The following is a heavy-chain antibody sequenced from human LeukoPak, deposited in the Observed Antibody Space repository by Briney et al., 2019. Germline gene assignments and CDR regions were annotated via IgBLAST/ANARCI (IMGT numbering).Heavy chain of an antibody. CDR3: ARGGTNVDTAMVQNFDY. V-gene: IGHV4-34*01. CDR2: INHSGST. Sequence: PAETLSLPCAVYGGSFSGYYWSWIRQPPGKGLEWIGEINHSGSTNYNPSLKSRVTISVDTSKNQFSLKLSSVTAADTAVYYCARGGTNVDTAMVQNFDYWGQGTTVSVSS. D-gene: IGHD5-18*01. J-gene: IGHJ4*02. CDR1: GGSFSGYY.